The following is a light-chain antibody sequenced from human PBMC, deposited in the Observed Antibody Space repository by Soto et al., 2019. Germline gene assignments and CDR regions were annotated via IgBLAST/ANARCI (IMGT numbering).Light chain of an antibody. Sequence: DSQMTQSPSTLSASVGDRVVITCRASQSITTWLAWYQQKPAKAPKLMSYDASSLESGVPSRFRGSGSGTDFTLTISCLQSEDFETYYCQQYYSYPWTFGQGTKVDIK. J-gene: IGKJ1*01. CDR1: QSITTW. CDR2: DAS. CDR3: QQYYSYPWT. V-gene: IGKV1-5*01.